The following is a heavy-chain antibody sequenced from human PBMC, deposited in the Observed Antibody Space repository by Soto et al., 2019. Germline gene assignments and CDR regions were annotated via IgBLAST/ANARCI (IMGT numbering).Heavy chain of an antibody. D-gene: IGHD6-19*01. CDR1: CVSIIPFY. CDR2: SGRP. Sequence: PSETLSLTCTVSCVSIIPFYWSWFRQPPGKGLEWIGCSGRPDYNPSLKSRLTTSMDTSKNQFSLKLNSMTAADTAVYYCAREGRTGWYFDYWGQGVLVTVSS. J-gene: IGHJ4*02. V-gene: IGHV4-59*01. CDR3: AREGRTGWYFDY.